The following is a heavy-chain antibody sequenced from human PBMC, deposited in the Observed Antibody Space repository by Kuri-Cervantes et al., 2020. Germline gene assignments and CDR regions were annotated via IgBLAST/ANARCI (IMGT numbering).Heavy chain of an antibody. CDR1: GYSISSGYY. J-gene: IGHJ5*02. CDR2: IYHSGST. Sequence: ESLKISCAVSGYSISSGYYWAWIRQPPGKGLEWIGSIYHSGSTYYNPSLKSRVTISVDTSKNQFSLKLSSVTAADTAVYYCARTPQAKSLDWLKGVVNVPSLFDPWGQGTLVTVSS. CDR3: ARTPQAKSLDWLKGVVNVPSLFDP. D-gene: IGHD3-9*01. V-gene: IGHV4-38-2*01.